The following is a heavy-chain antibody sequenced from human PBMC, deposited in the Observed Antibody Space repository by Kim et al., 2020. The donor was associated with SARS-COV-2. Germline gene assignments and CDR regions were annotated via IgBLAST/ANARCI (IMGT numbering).Heavy chain of an antibody. Sequence: YYNPSLKSRVTISVDTSKNQFSLKLSSVTAADTAVYYCARDREGLYYFDYWGQGTLVTVSS. J-gene: IGHJ4*02. D-gene: IGHD2-2*01. CDR3: ARDREGLYYFDY. V-gene: IGHV4-31*02.